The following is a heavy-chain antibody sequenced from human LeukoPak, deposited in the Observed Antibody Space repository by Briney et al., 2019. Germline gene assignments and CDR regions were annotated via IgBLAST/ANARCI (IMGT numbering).Heavy chain of an antibody. Sequence: SETLSLTCAVYGGSFSGYYWSWIRQPPGKGLEWIGEINHSGSTNYNPSLKSRVTISVDTSKSQFSLKLSSVTAADTAVYYCARSQQWLGYDAFDIWGQGTMVTVSS. D-gene: IGHD6-19*01. CDR3: ARSQQWLGYDAFDI. CDR2: INHSGST. J-gene: IGHJ3*02. V-gene: IGHV4-34*01. CDR1: GGSFSGYY.